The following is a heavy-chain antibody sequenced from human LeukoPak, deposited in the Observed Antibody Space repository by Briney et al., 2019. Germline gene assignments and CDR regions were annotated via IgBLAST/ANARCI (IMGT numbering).Heavy chain of an antibody. CDR3: GRHASWGATHFDY. J-gene: IGHJ4*02. D-gene: IGHD1-26*01. CDR1: GGSISSSSYY. V-gene: IGHV4-39*01. CDR2: IYYSGST. Sequence: TASETLSLTCTVSGGSISSSSYYWGWIRQPPGKGLEWIGSIYYSGSTYHNSSLKSRVALSADTSKNQFSLKLSSVTAADTAVYYCGRHASWGATHFDYWGQGTLVTVSS.